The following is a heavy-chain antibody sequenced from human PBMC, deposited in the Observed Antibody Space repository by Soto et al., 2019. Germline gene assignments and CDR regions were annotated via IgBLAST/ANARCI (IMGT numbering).Heavy chain of an antibody. J-gene: IGHJ6*03. V-gene: IGHV3-23*01. CDR3: AKDTSSSPYYMDV. Sequence: EVQLLESGGGSVQPGGSLRLSCAASGFTFSNFAMSWVRHVPGKGLEWVSEISGSTGSTYYADSVKGRFIISRDNSKNTLHLQMNSLRAEDTAVYYCAKDTSSSPYYMDVWGKGTTVTVSS. D-gene: IGHD2-2*01. CDR1: GFTFSNFA. CDR2: ISGSTGST.